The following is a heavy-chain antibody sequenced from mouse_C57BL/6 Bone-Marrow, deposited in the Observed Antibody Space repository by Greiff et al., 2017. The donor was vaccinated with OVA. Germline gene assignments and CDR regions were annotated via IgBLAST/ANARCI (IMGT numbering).Heavy chain of an antibody. D-gene: IGHD1-1*01. CDR2: ISNGGGST. V-gene: IGHV5-12*01. CDR1: GFTFSDYY. Sequence: EVQVVESGGGLVQPGGSLKLSCAASGFTFSDYYMYWVRQTPEKRLEWVAYISNGGGSTYYPDTVKGRFTISRDNAKNTLYLQMSRLKSEDTAMYYCARQKGSRNAMDYWGQGTSVTVSS. CDR3: ARQKGSRNAMDY. J-gene: IGHJ4*01.